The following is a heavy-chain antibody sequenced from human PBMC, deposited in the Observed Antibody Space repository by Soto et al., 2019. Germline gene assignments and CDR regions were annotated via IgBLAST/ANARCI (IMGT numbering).Heavy chain of an antibody. CDR3: TRNGDWNFDY. V-gene: IGHV4-4*02. Sequence: SETLSLTCTVSGGSITDGKWWSWVRQPPGKGLEWIGEISHSGSTSYNPSLKSRVTISVDKSKNQFSLNLHSVTAADTAVYYCTRNGDWNFDYWGQGTLVTSPQ. D-gene: IGHD4-17*01. CDR1: GGSITDGKW. CDR2: ISHSGST. J-gene: IGHJ4*02.